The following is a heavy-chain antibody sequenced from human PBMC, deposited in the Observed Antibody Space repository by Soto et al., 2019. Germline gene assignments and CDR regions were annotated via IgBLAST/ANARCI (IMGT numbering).Heavy chain of an antibody. CDR3: ARDHLILPAHDFFYGSDV. CDR1: GFTFSMYS. V-gene: IGHV3-7*03. CDR2: IPQEGVDG. J-gene: IGHJ6*02. D-gene: IGHD2-21*02. Sequence: PGGPLRLSCEVSGFTFSMYSMSWVRQSPGKGLEWVAKIPQEGVDGHYADSVKGRFTISRDNGKNSLYLQLNNLRAEDTAVYYCARDHLILPAHDFFYGSDVWGRGTPVTVSS.